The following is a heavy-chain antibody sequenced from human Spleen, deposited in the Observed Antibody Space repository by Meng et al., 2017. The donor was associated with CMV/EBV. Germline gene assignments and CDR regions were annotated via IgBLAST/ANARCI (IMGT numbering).Heavy chain of an antibody. J-gene: IGHJ4*02. CDR3: ARAGSSQAKYDLSGYNFDF. D-gene: IGHD3-22*01. CDR2: IIPIFGTP. V-gene: IGHV1-69*01. Sequence: LSNFAISWGRQGPGQGLEWMGGIIPIFGTPRYAQKFQGKVSITVDEYTSTAYMELNSLKPEDTAVYYCARAGSSQAKYDLSGYNFDFWGQGTLVTVSS. CDR1: LSNFA.